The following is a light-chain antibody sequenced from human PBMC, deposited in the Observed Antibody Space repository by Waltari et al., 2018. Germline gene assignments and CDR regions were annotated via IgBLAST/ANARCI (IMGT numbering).Light chain of an antibody. V-gene: IGKV3-11*01. CDR2: DAS. CDR3: QERSDWRGLT. J-gene: IGKJ3*01. Sequence: EIVLTQSPATLSLSPGERAVLSCRASQSVNNYLAWYQQKPGQAPRLLIYDASTRATGIAARFSGSGSGTDFTLTISSLEPEDSAVYYCQERSDWRGLTFGPGTKVDIK. CDR1: QSVNNY.